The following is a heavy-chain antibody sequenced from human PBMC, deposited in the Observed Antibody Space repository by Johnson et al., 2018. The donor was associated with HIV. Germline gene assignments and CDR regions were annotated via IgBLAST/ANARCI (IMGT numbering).Heavy chain of an antibody. Sequence: QMLLVESGGGLVKPGGSLRLSCAASGFTFSDYYMSWIRQSPGQGLEWVSYISWNSGTKGYADSLDGRFTLSRDNAKNSLFLQMSSLTIEDTALYYCAKDIEPGGGNFLVGTFHIWGQGTMVIVSS. CDR2: ISWNSGTK. J-gene: IGHJ3*02. D-gene: IGHD4-23*01. V-gene: IGHV3-11*01. CDR3: AKDIEPGGGNFLVGTFHI. CDR1: GFTFSDYY.